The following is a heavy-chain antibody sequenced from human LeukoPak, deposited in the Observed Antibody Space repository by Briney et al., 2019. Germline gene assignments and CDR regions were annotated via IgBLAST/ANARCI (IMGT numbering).Heavy chain of an antibody. CDR3: SRWVDYVWGSYRYHYFDY. CDR1: GGSISSGSYY. CDR2: ICTSVST. V-gene: IGHV4-61*02. Sequence: SETLSLTCTVAGGSISSGSYYWSWIRQPAGKGLEWIGRICTSVSTNYNPSLKSRVTISGDTVKNQFCLKLSSVHASDAAVYYCSRWVDYVWGSYRYHYFDYWGQGTLVTVSS. D-gene: IGHD3-16*02. J-gene: IGHJ4*02.